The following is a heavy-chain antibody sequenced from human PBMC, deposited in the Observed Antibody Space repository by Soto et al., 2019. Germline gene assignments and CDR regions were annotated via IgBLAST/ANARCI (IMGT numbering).Heavy chain of an antibody. V-gene: IGHV3-23*01. CDR2: ISGSGGST. CDR3: AASRPRSGRGLPFDY. J-gene: IGHJ4*02. CDR1: GFTFSSYA. D-gene: IGHD3-10*01. Sequence: PGGSLRLSCAASGFTFSSYAMSWVRQAPGKGLEWVSAISGSGGSTYYADSVKGRFTISRDNSKNTLYLQMNSLRAEDTAVYYCAASRPRSGRGLPFDYWGQGTLVTVSS.